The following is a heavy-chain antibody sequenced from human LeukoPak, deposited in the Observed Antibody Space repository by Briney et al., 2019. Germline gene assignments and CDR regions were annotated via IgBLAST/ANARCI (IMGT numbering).Heavy chain of an antibody. CDR3: ARDWPGAVVPAAGGDAFDI. CDR1: GGTFSSYA. Sequence: SVKVSCKASGGTFSSYAISWVRQAPGQGLEWMGGIIPIFGTANYAQKFQGRVTITADESTSTAYMELSSLRSEDTAVYYCARDWPGAVVPAAGGDAFDIWGQGTMVTVSS. V-gene: IGHV1-69*13. D-gene: IGHD2-2*01. CDR2: IIPIFGTA. J-gene: IGHJ3*02.